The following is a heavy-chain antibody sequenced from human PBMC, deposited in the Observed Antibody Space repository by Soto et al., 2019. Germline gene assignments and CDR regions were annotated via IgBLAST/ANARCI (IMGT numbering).Heavy chain of an antibody. V-gene: IGHV4-59*01. CDR3: ARRGDI. CDR2: IYNSGST. Sequence: SETLSLTCTVSGGSISGYYWSWIRQPPGKGLEWIGYIYNSGSTDYNPSLKSRVTISVDTSKNQFSLKLSSVTAADTAMYYCARRGDIWGQGTMVTVSS. CDR1: GGSISGYY. J-gene: IGHJ3*02.